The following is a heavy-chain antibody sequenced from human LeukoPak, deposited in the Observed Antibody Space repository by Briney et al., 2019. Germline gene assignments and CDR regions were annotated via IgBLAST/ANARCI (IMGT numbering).Heavy chain of an antibody. Sequence: GGSLRLSCAASGFTFSSYAMSWVRQAPGKGLEWVSAISGSGGSTYYADSVKGRFTISRDNSKNTLYLQMNRLRAEDTAMYYCARISGTYSPFDYWGQGTLVTVSS. D-gene: IGHD1-26*01. J-gene: IGHJ4*02. CDR3: ARISGTYSPFDY. V-gene: IGHV3-23*01. CDR2: ISGSGGST. CDR1: GFTFSSYA.